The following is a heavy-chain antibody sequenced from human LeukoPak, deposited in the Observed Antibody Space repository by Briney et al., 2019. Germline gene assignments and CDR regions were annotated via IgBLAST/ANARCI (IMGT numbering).Heavy chain of an antibody. CDR2: IRSKANSYAT. V-gene: IGHV3-73*01. D-gene: IGHD1-1*01. Sequence: GGSLRLSCAASGFTFSGSAMHWVRQASGKGLEWVGRIRSKANSYATAYAASVKGRFTISRDDSKNTAYLQMNSLKTEDTAVYYYTRQGGNDVDYWGQGTLVTVSS. CDR3: TRQGGNDVDY. J-gene: IGHJ4*02. CDR1: GFTFSGSA.